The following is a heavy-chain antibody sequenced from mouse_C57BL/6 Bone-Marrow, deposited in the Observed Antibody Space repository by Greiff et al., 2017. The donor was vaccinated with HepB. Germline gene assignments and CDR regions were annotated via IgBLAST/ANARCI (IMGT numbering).Heavy chain of an antibody. CDR1: GYSFTGYF. V-gene: IGHV1-20*01. Sequence: EVQLKQSGPELVKPGDSVKISCKASGYSFTGYFMNWVMQSHGKSLEWIGRINPYNGDTFYNQKFKGKATLTVDKSSSTAHMELRSLTSEDSAVYYCARGNYYGSSLYYFDYWGQGTTLTVSS. J-gene: IGHJ2*01. CDR2: INPYNGDT. CDR3: ARGNYYGSSLYYFDY. D-gene: IGHD1-1*01.